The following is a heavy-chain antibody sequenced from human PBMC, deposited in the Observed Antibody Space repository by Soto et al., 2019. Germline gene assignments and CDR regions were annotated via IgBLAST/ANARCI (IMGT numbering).Heavy chain of an antibody. Sequence: GESLKISCKGSGYSFTSYWISCVRQMPGKGLEWMGMIDPSDSYTNYSPSFQGHVTISADKSISTAYLQWSSLKASDTAMYYCARQGGTTYYYGMEVWGEGTKVTVSS. J-gene: IGHJ6*04. CDR1: GYSFTSYW. CDR3: ARQGGTTYYYGMEV. V-gene: IGHV5-10-1*01. CDR2: IDPSDSYT. D-gene: IGHD1-7*01.